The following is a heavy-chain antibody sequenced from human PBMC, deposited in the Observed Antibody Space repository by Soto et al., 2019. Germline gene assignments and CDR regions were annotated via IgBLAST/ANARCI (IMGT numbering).Heavy chain of an antibody. CDR2: ISYDGSNK. Sequence: QVQLVESGGGVVQPGRSLRLSCAASGFTFSSYGMHWVRQAPGKGLEWVAVISYDGSNKYYADSVKGRFTISRDNSKNTLYLQMNSLRAEDTAVYYCANEWENYYYYYGMDVWGQGTTVTVSS. V-gene: IGHV3-30*18. CDR3: ANEWENYYYYYGMDV. CDR1: GFTFSSYG. J-gene: IGHJ6*02. D-gene: IGHD1-26*01.